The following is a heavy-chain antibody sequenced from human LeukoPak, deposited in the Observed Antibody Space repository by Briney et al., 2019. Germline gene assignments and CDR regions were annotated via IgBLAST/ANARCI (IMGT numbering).Heavy chain of an antibody. D-gene: IGHD6-13*01. CDR2: INWNGGST. Sequence: GGSLRLSCAASGFTFDDYGMSWVRQAPGKGLEWVSGINWNGGSTGYADSVKGRFTISRDNAKNTLYLQMNSLRAEDTAVYYCASPFSGAAAGYYYMDVWGKGTTVTISS. J-gene: IGHJ6*03. V-gene: IGHV3-20*04. CDR3: ASPFSGAAAGYYYMDV. CDR1: GFTFDDYG.